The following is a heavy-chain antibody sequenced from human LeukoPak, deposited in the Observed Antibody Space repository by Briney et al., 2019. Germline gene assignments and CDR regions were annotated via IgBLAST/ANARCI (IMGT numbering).Heavy chain of an antibody. J-gene: IGHJ6*02. V-gene: IGHV4-59*08. CDR1: DDSISSYY. CDR2: IYYSGST. Sequence: SETLTLTCRVSDDSISSYYWNWIRQPPGKGLEWIGYIYYSGSTNYNPSLKSRVTISVDTSKNQFSLKMSSVTAADTAINYCARLGRSYNNYYGMDVWGQGTKVTVSS. CDR3: ARLGRSYNNYYGMDV. D-gene: IGHD2-15*01.